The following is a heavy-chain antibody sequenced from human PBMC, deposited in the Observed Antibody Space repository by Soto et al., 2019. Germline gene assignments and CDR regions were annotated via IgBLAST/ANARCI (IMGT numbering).Heavy chain of an antibody. CDR3: ARSNSGDYVWFDP. CDR1: GGSMRSGGYS. J-gene: IGHJ5*02. V-gene: IGHV4-30-4*01. D-gene: IGHD4-17*01. Sequence: PSETLSLTCAVSGGSMRSGGYSWSWIRQPPEKGLEWIGYIFYTGSTYYNPSLKSRVTISVDTSKNQFSLKLSSVTAADTAVYYCARSNSGDYVWFDPWGQGTLVTVPQ. CDR2: IFYTGST.